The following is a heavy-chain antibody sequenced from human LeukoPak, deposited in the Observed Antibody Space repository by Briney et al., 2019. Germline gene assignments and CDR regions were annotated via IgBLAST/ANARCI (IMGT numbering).Heavy chain of an antibody. CDR3: ARDSYSSGWPFDY. V-gene: IGHV3-53*01. CDR1: GFTVSSNY. Sequence: GGSLRLSCAASGFTVSSNYMSWVRQAPGKGLEWVSVIYSGGSTYYADSVKGRFTISRDNSKNTLYLQMNSLRAEDTAVYYCARDSYSSGWPFDYWGQGTLVTVSS. D-gene: IGHD6-19*01. J-gene: IGHJ4*02. CDR2: IYSGGST.